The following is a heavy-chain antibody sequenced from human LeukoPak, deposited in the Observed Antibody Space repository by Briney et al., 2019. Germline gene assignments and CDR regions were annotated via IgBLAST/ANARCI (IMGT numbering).Heavy chain of an antibody. J-gene: IGHJ4*02. D-gene: IGHD3-9*01. CDR1: GFTFSSYS. V-gene: IGHV3-21*01. CDR2: IRSSSSYI. CDR3: ARVSYDILTGYSYIDY. Sequence: GGSLRLSCAASGFTFSSYSMNWVRQAPGKGLEWVSSIRSSSSYIYYADSVKGRFTISRDNAKNSLYLQMNSLGAEDTAVYYCARVSYDILTGYSYIDYWGQGTLVNVSP.